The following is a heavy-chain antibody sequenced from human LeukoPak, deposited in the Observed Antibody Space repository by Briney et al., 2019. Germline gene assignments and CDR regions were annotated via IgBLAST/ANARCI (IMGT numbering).Heavy chain of an antibody. CDR2: MSSSGDSI. V-gene: IGHV3-23*01. CDR1: GFTFRNYA. CDR3: AKDRTRIVGATFRFDY. Sequence: GGSLRLSCAASGFTFRNYAMSWVRQAPGQGLEWVSTMSSSGDSIFYADSVKGRSTISRDNSKNSLYLQMNSLRADDTAVYYCAKDRTRIVGATFRFDYWGQGTLVTVSS. D-gene: IGHD1-26*01. J-gene: IGHJ4*02.